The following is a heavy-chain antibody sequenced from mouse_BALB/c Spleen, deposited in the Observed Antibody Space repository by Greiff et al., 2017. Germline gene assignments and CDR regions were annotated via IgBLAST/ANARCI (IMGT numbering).Heavy chain of an antibody. CDR3: ARGGASDYAWFAY. D-gene: IGHD2-4*01. Sequence: EVKVVESGGGLVQPGGSRKLSCAASGFTFSSFGMHWVRQAPEKGLEWVAYISSGSSTIYYADTVKGRFTISRDNPKNTLFLQMTSLRSEDTAMYYCARGGASDYAWFAYWGQGTLVTVSA. V-gene: IGHV5-17*02. CDR2: ISSGSSTI. CDR1: GFTFSSFG. J-gene: IGHJ3*01.